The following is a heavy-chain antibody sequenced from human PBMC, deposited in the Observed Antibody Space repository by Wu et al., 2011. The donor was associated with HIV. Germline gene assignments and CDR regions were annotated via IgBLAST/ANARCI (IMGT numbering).Heavy chain of an antibody. CDR2: STLTVVAR. CDR1: DTPSPAT. V-gene: IGHV1-2*02. D-gene: IGHD6-19*01. Sequence: VQLVQSGAEVKKPRGLEXRVPWQGLLDTPSPATICTGCDRPLDKGLSGWDGSTLTVVARNYAQKFQGRVTMTRDTSISTAYMELSRLRSEDTAVYYCASQSQQWLANYFDYWGQGTLVTVSS. J-gene: IGHJ4*02. CDR3: ASQSQQWLANYFDY.